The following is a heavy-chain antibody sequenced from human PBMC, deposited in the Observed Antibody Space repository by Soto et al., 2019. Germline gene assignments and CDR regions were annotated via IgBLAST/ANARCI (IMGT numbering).Heavy chain of an antibody. CDR3: ASSCSGGSRHSPVSDY. J-gene: IGHJ4*02. V-gene: IGHV3-66*01. CDR1: GFTVSSNY. CDR2: IYSGGST. D-gene: IGHD2-15*01. Sequence: EVQLVESGGGLVQPGGSLRLSCAASGFTVSSNYMSWVRQAPGKGLEWVSVIYSGGSTYYADSVKGRFTISRDNSKNTLYLQMNSLRAEDTAVYYCASSCSGGSRHSPVSDYWGQGTLVTVSS.